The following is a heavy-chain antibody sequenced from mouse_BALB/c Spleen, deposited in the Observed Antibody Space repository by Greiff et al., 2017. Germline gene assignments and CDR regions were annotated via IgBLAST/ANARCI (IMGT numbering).Heavy chain of an antibody. Sequence: QVQLQQPGAELVKPGASVKLSCKASGYTFTSYWMHWVKQRPGQGLEWIGEINPSNGRTNYNEKFKSKATLTVDKSSSTAYMQLSSLTSEDSAVYYCARATVGDYWGQGTTLTVSS. D-gene: IGHD1-1*01. J-gene: IGHJ2*01. CDR3: ARATVGDY. V-gene: IGHV1S81*02. CDR1: GYTFTSYW. CDR2: INPSNGRT.